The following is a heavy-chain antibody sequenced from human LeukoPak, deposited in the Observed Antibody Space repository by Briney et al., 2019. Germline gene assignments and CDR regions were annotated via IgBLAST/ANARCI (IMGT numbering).Heavy chain of an antibody. D-gene: IGHD5-12*01. CDR2: ISYDGSNK. Sequence: PGGSLRLSCAASGFTLSSYGMHWVRQAPGKGLEWVAVISYDGSNKYYADSVKGRFTISRDNSKNTLYLQMNSLRAEDTAVYYCAKDSGYDIAFVDYWGQGTLVTVSS. CDR1: GFTLSSYG. V-gene: IGHV3-30*18. J-gene: IGHJ4*02. CDR3: AKDSGYDIAFVDY.